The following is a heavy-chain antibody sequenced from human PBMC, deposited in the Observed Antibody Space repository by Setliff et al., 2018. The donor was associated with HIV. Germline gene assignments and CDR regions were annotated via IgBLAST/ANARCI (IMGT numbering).Heavy chain of an antibody. J-gene: IGHJ3*02. V-gene: IGHV5-51*01. CDR1: GYSFTGYW. CDR3: ARHSHYDRSGYYYHKIPDDAFDI. Sequence: PGESLKISCKASGYSFTGYWIGWARQMPGKGLEWMGIIYPGDSDTRYSPSFQGQVTISTDKSISTAFLQWSSLKASDTTMYYCARHSHYDRSGYYYHKIPDDAFDIWGQGTMVTVSS. D-gene: IGHD3-22*01. CDR2: IYPGDSDT.